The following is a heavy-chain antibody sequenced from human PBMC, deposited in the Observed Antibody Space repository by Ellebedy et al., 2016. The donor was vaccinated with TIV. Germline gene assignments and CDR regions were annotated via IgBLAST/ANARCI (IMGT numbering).Heavy chain of an antibody. J-gene: IGHJ6*02. V-gene: IGHV3-33*01. Sequence: GESLKISCAASGFTFSSYGMHWVRQAPGKGLEWVAVIWYDGSNKYYADSVKGRFTISRDNSKNTLYLQMNSLRAEDTAVYYCARDQGVVLLDVWGQGTTVTVSS. CDR1: GFTFSSYG. CDR2: IWYDGSNK. D-gene: IGHD3-3*01. CDR3: ARDQGVVLLDV.